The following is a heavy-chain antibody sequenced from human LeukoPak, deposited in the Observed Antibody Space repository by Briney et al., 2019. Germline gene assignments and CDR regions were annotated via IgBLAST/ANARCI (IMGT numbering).Heavy chain of an antibody. V-gene: IGHV4-4*02. CDR2: VNLQGGT. Sequence: KPSETLSLTCDVSGGSITQTNYWTWVRQPPGKGLEWIGEVNLQGGTNYNPSLLRRVAISVDTSANHVSLQMTSVTAADTAVYYCAREGYCSVGSCLPGRAAFHIWGQGTMVTVS. J-gene: IGHJ3*02. CDR3: AREGYCSVGSCLPGRAAFHI. D-gene: IGHD2-15*01. CDR1: GGSITQTNY.